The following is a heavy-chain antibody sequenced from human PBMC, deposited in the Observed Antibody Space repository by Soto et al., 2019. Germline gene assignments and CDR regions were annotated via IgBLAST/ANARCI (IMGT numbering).Heavy chain of an antibody. V-gene: IGHV4-30-4*01. CDR1: GCSISSGDYY. Sequence: PXETLSLTCTVSGCSISSGDYYWSWIRQPPGKGLEWIGYIYYSGSTYYNPSLKSRVTISVDTSKNQFSLKLSSVTAADTAVYYCARLGYSYGYPAETDYWGQGTLVTVSS. CDR2: IYYSGST. CDR3: ARLGYSYGYPAETDY. D-gene: IGHD5-18*01. J-gene: IGHJ4*02.